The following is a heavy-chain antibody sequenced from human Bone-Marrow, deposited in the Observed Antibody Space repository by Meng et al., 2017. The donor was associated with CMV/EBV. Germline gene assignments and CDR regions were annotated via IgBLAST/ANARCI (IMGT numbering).Heavy chain of an antibody. J-gene: IGHJ6*02. Sequence: GESLKISCAASGFTFSSYAMSWVRQAPGKGLEWFSAISGSGGSTYYADSVKGRFTISRDNSKNTLYLQMNSLRAEDTAVYYCAKERPYYDFWSGYSYYYGMDVWGQGNTVTVSS. CDR1: GFTFSSYA. CDR3: AKERPYYDFWSGYSYYYGMDV. CDR2: ISGSGGST. V-gene: IGHV3-23*01. D-gene: IGHD3-3*01.